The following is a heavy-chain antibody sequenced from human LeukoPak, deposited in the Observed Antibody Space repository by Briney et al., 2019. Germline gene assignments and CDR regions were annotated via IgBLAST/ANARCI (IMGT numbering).Heavy chain of an antibody. J-gene: IGHJ1*01. D-gene: IGHD3-22*01. Sequence: GASVKVSCKASGGTFSSYAISWVRQAPGQGLEWMGRIIPILGIANYAQKFQARVTITADKSTSTAYMELSSLRSEDTAVYYCARDNYYDSSGYYYEYFQHWGQGTLVTVSS. CDR1: GGTFSSYA. CDR2: IIPILGIA. V-gene: IGHV1-69*04. CDR3: ARDNYYDSSGYYYEYFQH.